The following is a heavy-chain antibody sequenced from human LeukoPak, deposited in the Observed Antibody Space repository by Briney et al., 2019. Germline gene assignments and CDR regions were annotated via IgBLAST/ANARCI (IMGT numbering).Heavy chain of an antibody. CDR3: ARGGVY. CDR2: ISGNGSTV. V-gene: IGHV3-48*03. J-gene: IGHJ4*02. CDR1: GFTFSSYE. Sequence: GGSLRLSCAASGFTFSSYEMNWVRQAPGKGLEWVSYISGNGSTVLYGDSVKGRFTISRDNAKNSLYLQMNSLGAEDTAVYYCARGGVYWGQGTLVTVSS. D-gene: IGHD3-10*01.